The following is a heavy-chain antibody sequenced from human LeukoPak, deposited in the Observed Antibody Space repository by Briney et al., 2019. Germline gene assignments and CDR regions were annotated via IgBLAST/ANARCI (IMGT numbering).Heavy chain of an antibody. V-gene: IGHV3-30*04. CDR1: GFTFSSYA. J-gene: IGHJ4*02. CDR2: ISYDGSNK. Sequence: PGGSLRLSCAASGFTFSSYAMHWVRQAPGKGLEWVAVISYDGSNKYYADSVKGRFTISRDNSKNTLYLQMNSLRAEDTAVYYCAKDLLWFGELLYPPSQQYFDYWGQGTLVTVSS. CDR3: AKDLLWFGELLYPPSQQYFDY. D-gene: IGHD3-10*01.